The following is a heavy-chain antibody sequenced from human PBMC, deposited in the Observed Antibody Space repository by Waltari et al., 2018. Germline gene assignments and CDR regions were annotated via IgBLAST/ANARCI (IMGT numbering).Heavy chain of an antibody. CDR2: THPSGSS. J-gene: IGHJ4*02. Sequence: QVQLQQWAAGLLKPSATLSLTCAAYGGSLSSYYCSWVRQTPGKGLEWIGETHPSGSSDYNPALKSRVSRSVDTCKVQVSLNLNSWTAADTAVYYGARCEEAYRGGNNWGQGTLVTVSS. CDR1: GGSLSSYY. CDR3: ARCEEAYRGGNN. D-gene: IGHD3-16*01. V-gene: IGHV4-34*01.